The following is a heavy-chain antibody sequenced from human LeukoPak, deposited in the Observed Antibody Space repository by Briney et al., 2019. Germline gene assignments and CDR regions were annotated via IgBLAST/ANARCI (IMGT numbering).Heavy chain of an antibody. Sequence: GGSLRLSYAAAGFTFSSYGMHWVRQAPGKGLELVADKRYDGSNKNYADSVKGLFTISRDNSKNTLYLQMNSLRAADTAVYYCAKDQNSGYYFDYWGQGTLVSVSS. J-gene: IGHJ4*02. V-gene: IGHV3-30*02. CDR2: KRYDGSNK. CDR3: AKDQNSGYYFDY. D-gene: IGHD3-22*01. CDR1: GFTFSSYG.